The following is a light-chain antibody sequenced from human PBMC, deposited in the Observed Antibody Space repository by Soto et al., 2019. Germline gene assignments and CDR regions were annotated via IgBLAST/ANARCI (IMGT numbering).Light chain of an antibody. Sequence: EIVLTQSPGTLSLSPGERATLSCRASQSVSSSYLAWYQQKPGQAPRLLIYGAFSRATGIPDRFSGSGSGTDFTLTISRLEPEDFAVYYCQQYGSSPPIFTFGPGTKVDIK. V-gene: IGKV3-20*01. CDR3: QQYGSSPPIFT. CDR1: QSVSSSY. J-gene: IGKJ3*01. CDR2: GAF.